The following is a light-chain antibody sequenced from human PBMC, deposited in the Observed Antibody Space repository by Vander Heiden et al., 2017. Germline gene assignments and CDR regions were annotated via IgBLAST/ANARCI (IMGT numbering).Light chain of an antibody. CDR1: SSNIGSNT. Sequence: SVLTQPPPTSGTPGPRVTISCSGSSSNIGSNTVNWYQQLPGTAPKLLIYSNNQRPSGVPDRFSGSKSGTSASLAISGLQSEDEADYYCAAWDDSLNGVVFGGGTKLTVL. CDR3: AAWDDSLNGVV. J-gene: IGLJ2*01. V-gene: IGLV1-44*01. CDR2: SNN.